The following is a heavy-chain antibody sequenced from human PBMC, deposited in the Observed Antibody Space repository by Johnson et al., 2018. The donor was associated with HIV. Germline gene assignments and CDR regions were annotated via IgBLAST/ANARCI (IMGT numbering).Heavy chain of an antibody. J-gene: IGHJ3*02. Sequence: MLLVESGGGVVQPGRSLRLSCAASGFTFSSYAMHWVRQAPGKGLEWLSYITSSGTSSYYADSVKGRLTISRDNAKNSLYLQMNSLRAEDTAVYYCARLGIAAARGAFDIWGQGTMVTVSS. CDR3: ARLGIAAARGAFDI. CDR1: GFTFSSYA. V-gene: IGHV3-48*04. D-gene: IGHD6-13*01. CDR2: ITSSGTSS.